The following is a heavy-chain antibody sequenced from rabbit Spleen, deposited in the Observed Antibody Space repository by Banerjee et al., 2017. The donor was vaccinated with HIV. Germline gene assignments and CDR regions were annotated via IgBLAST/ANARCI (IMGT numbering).Heavy chain of an antibody. CDR1: GFTLSSYY. V-gene: IGHV1S7*01. Sequence: QLEESGGGLVKPEGSLKLSCKASGFTLSSYYMNWVRQAPGKGLEWIGYIDPVFGITYYANWVNGRFSISRENAQNTVFLQMTSLTAADSATYFCARDLVAVIGWNFNLWGQGTLVTVS. CDR2: IDPVFGIT. D-gene: IGHD1-1*01. CDR3: ARDLVAVIGWNFNL. J-gene: IGHJ4*01.